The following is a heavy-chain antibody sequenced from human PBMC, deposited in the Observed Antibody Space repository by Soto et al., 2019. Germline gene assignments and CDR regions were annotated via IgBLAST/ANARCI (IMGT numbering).Heavy chain of an antibody. J-gene: IGHJ4*02. V-gene: IGHV3-30*18. CDR2: ISYDGSNR. CDR1: GFTFSSSG. D-gene: IGHD3-22*01. Sequence: QVQLVESGGGVVQPGRSLRLSCAASGFTFSSSGIHWVRQAPGKGLEWVAVISYDGSNRYYADSVKGRITISRDNSKNTLYLQMNGLRAEDTAVYYCAKGGYYDSSGYLGWLDYWGQGTLVNVSS. CDR3: AKGGYYDSSGYLGWLDY.